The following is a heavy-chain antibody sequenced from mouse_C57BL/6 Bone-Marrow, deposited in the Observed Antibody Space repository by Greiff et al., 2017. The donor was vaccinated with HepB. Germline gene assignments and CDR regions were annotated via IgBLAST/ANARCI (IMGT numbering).Heavy chain of an antibody. CDR2: IDPENGDT. CDR1: GFNIKDDY. Sequence: EVQLQQSGAELVRPGASVKLSCTASGFNIKDDYMHWVKQRPEQGLEWIGWIDPENGDTEYASKFQGKATITADTSSNTAYLQLSSLTSEDTAVYYCTTTLACDVWGTGTTVTVSS. J-gene: IGHJ1*03. CDR3: TTTLACDV. V-gene: IGHV14-4*01.